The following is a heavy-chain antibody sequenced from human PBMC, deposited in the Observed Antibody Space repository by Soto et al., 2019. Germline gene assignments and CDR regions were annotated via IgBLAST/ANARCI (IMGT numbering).Heavy chain of an antibody. CDR1: GFTVSSNY. Sequence: EVQLVESGGGLIQPGGSLRLSCAASGFTVSSNYMSWVRQAPGKGLEWVSVIYSGGSTYYADSVKGRFTISRDNSKNTLYLQMNSLRAEDTAVYYCARDSSDCGGDCGLNYWGQGTLVTVSS. V-gene: IGHV3-53*01. J-gene: IGHJ4*02. CDR2: IYSGGST. D-gene: IGHD2-21*02. CDR3: ARDSSDCGGDCGLNY.